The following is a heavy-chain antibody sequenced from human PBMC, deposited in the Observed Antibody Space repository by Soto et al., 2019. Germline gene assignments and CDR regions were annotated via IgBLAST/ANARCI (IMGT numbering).Heavy chain of an antibody. CDR2: INHSGST. CDR1: GGSFSGYY. Sequence: PSETLSLTCAVYGGSFSGYYWCWIRQPPGKGLEWIGEINHSGSTNYNPSLKSRVTISVDTSKNQFSLKLSSVTAADTAVYYCARRRIAARLRGPYGMDVWGQGTTVP. D-gene: IGHD6-6*01. V-gene: IGHV4-34*01. CDR3: ARRRIAARLRGPYGMDV. J-gene: IGHJ6*02.